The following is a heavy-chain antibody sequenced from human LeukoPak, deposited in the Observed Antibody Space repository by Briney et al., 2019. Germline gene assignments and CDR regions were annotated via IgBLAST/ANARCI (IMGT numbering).Heavy chain of an antibody. CDR1: GFSFSSYW. V-gene: IGHV3-7*01. CDR3: ARARGPYYDSSGNWPPY. D-gene: IGHD3-22*01. J-gene: IGHJ4*02. CDR2: IKHDASEK. Sequence: GGSLRLSCAASGFSFSSYWMSWVRRAPGKGLEWVASIKHDASEKHYVDSVKGRFTISRDNAKNSLSLQMDSLRAEDTAVYYCARARGPYYDSSGNWPPYWGQGTLVTVSS.